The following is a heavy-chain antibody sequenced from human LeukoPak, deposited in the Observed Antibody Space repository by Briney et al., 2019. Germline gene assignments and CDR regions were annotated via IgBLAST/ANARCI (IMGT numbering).Heavy chain of an antibody. CDR2: IYYSGST. J-gene: IGHJ4*02. Sequence: SETLSLTCTVSGGSISSGSYFWGWIRQPPGKGLEWIGSIYYSGSTYYNPSLKSRVTISVDTSKNQFSLKLSSATAADTAVYHCARAPEYGLCYFDYWGQGTLVTVSS. D-gene: IGHD1-14*01. CDR3: ARAPEYGLCYFDY. CDR1: GGSISSGSYF. V-gene: IGHV4-39*07.